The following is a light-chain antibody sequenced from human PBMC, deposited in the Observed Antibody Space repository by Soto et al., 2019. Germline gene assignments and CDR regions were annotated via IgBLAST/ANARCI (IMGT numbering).Light chain of an antibody. CDR3: QQYGSSPPIT. Sequence: EIVMTQSPATLSVSPGERATLSCRASQSVSSDLAWYHQKPGQAPRLLIYGAFNRATGIPARFSGSGSGTDFTLTISRLEPEDFAVYYCQQYGSSPPITFGQGTRLEIK. CDR2: GAF. V-gene: IGKV3-20*01. J-gene: IGKJ5*01. CDR1: QSVSSD.